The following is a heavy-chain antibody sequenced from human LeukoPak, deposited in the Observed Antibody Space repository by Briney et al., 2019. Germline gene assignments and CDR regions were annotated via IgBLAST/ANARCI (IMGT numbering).Heavy chain of an antibody. Sequence: PSETLSLTCTVSGDPISSYYWSWIRQPPGKGLEWIGYIYYSGSTNNNPSLKSRVTISVDTSKNQFSLKLSSVTAADTAVYYCARSSSRPYYFDYWGQGTLVTVSS. D-gene: IGHD6-13*01. CDR3: ARSSSRPYYFDY. V-gene: IGHV4-59*01. CDR1: GDPISSYY. J-gene: IGHJ4*02. CDR2: IYYSGST.